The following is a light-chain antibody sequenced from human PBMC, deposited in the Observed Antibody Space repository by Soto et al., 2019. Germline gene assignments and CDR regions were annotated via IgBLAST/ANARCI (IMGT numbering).Light chain of an antibody. Sequence: EIVLTQSPATLSLSPGERATLSCRASQSVSSYLAWYQQKPGQAPRLLIYEASNRATGIPARFSGRGSGTDFTLSISSLEPEDSAVYYCQQRSNWSTSGQGTRLEIK. CDR2: EAS. V-gene: IGKV3-11*01. J-gene: IGKJ5*01. CDR3: QQRSNWST. CDR1: QSVSSY.